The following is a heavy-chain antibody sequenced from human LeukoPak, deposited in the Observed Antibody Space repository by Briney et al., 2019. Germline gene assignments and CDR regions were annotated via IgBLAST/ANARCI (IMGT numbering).Heavy chain of an antibody. J-gene: IGHJ6*02. V-gene: IGHV2-70*11. CDR1: GFSLSTSGMC. D-gene: IGHD5/OR15-5a*01. CDR2: IDWDDDK. Sequence: ESGPTLVNPTQTLTLTCTFSGFSLSTSGMCVSWIRQPPGKALEWLARIDWDDDKYYSTSLKTRLTISKDTSKNQVALTMTNMDPVDTATYYCARLYVNYYYYGMDVWGQGTTVTVSS. CDR3: ARLYVNYYYYGMDV.